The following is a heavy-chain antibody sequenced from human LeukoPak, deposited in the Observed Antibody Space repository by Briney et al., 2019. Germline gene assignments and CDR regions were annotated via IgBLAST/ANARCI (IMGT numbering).Heavy chain of an antibody. Sequence: GGSLRLSCAASGFTFSSYGMHWVRQAPGKGLEWVAVIWYDGSNKYYADSVRGRFTISRDNSKNTLYLQMNSLRAEDTAVYYCARDEAYCGGDCYPLYRGQGTLVTVSS. J-gene: IGHJ4*02. CDR1: GFTFSSYG. D-gene: IGHD2-21*02. CDR2: IWYDGSNK. CDR3: ARDEAYCGGDCYPLY. V-gene: IGHV3-33*01.